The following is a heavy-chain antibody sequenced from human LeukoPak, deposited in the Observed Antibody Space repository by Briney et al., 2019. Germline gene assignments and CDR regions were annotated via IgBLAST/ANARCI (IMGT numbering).Heavy chain of an antibody. J-gene: IGHJ4*02. V-gene: IGHV1-58*02. CDR3: AAGRVGIAAENEGVFDY. Sequence: SVKVSCKASGFTFTSSVMQWVRQARGQRLEWIGWIVVGSGNTNYAQKFQERVTITRDMSTSTAYMELSRLGSEDTAVYYCAAGRVGIAAENEGVFDYRGQGTLVTVSS. D-gene: IGHD6-13*01. CDR1: GFTFTSSV. CDR2: IVVGSGNT.